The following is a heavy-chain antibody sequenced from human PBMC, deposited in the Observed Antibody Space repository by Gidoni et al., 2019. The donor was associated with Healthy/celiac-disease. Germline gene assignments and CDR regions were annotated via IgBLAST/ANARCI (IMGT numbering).Heavy chain of an antibody. V-gene: IGHV3-7*01. CDR3: ARLACGGDCFPPQYYFDY. CDR1: GFTLSSFW. CDR2: IKQDGSEK. D-gene: IGHD2-21*02. J-gene: IGHJ4*02. Sequence: EVQLVESGGGLVQPGGSLRLSCAASGFTLSSFWMSWVRQAPGKGLEWVATIKQDGSEKYYVDSVKGRFTIARANAKNSLYLQMNSLRAEDTAVYYCARLACGGDCFPPQYYFDYWGQGTLVTVSS.